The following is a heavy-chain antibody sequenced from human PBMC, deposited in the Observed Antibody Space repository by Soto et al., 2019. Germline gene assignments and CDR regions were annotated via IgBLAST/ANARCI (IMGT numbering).Heavy chain of an antibody. CDR3: AKDTTGTTTSYEYYFDY. V-gene: IGHV3-23*01. D-gene: IGHD1-7*01. CDR2: ISGSGGST. J-gene: IGHJ4*02. CDR1: GFTFSSYA. Sequence: GGSLRLSCAASGFTFSSYAMSWVRQAPGKGLEWVSAISGSGGSTYYADSVKGRFTISRDNSKNTLYLQMNSLRAEDTAVYYCAKDTTGTTTSYEYYFDYWGQGTLVTVSS.